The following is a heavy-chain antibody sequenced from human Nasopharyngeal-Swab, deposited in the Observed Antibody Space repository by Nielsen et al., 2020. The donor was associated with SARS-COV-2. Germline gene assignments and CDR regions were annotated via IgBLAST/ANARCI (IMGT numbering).Heavy chain of an antibody. CDR2: IYHSGST. CDR3: ARDELMVYYYYGMDV. D-gene: IGHD2-8*01. Sequence: VRQAPGKGLEWIGEIYHSGSTNYNPSLKSRVTISVDKSKNQFSLKLSSVTAADTAVYYCARDELMVYYYYGMDVWAKGPRSPSP. J-gene: IGHJ6*02. V-gene: IGHV4-4*02.